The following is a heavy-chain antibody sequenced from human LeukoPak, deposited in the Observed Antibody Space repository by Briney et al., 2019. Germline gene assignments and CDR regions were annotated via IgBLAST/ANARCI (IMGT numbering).Heavy chain of an antibody. V-gene: IGHV1-69*04. CDR3: ARDDGAAAAGFDY. J-gene: IGHJ4*02. CDR1: GGTFSSYA. Sequence: SVKVSCKASGGTFSSYAISWVRQAPGQGLEWMGRIIPILGIANYAQKFQGRVTITADKSTSTAYMELSSLRAEDTAVYYCARDDGAAAAGFDYWGQGTLVTVSS. CDR2: IIPILGIA. D-gene: IGHD6-13*01.